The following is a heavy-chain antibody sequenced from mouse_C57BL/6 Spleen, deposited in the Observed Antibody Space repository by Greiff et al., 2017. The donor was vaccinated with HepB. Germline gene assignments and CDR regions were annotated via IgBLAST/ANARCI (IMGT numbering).Heavy chain of an antibody. CDR3: ARGLPGAY. CDR1: GYTFTSYW. CDR2: IYPSDSET. V-gene: IGHV1-61*01. Sequence: QVQLQQPGAELVRPGSSVKLSCKASGYTFTSYWMDWVKQRPGRGLEWIGNIYPSDSETHYNQKFKDKATLTVDKSSSTAYMQLSSLTSEDSAVYYCARGLPGAYWGQGTLVTVSA. J-gene: IGHJ3*01.